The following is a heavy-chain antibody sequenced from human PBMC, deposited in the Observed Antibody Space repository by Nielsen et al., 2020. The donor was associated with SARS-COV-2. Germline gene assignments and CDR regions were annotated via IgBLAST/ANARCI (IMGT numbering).Heavy chain of an antibody. V-gene: IGHV6-1*01. CDR2: TYYRSKWYN. Sequence: WLRQSPSRGLEWLGRTYYRSKWYNDYAVSVKSRITINPDTSKNQFSLHLNSVTPEDTAVYYCARARGAYGDYYYYYTDVWGKGTTVNRLL. D-gene: IGHD4-17*01. J-gene: IGHJ6*03. CDR3: ARARGAYGDYYYYYTDV.